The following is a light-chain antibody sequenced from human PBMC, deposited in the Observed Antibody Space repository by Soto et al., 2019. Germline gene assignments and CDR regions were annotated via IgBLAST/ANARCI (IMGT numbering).Light chain of an antibody. CDR3: QQYNTWLWT. V-gene: IGKV3-15*01. J-gene: IGKJ1*01. CDR2: GAS. CDR1: QSVNAN. Sequence: EVVMTQSPATLSVSPGERATLSCRASQSVNANLAWYQQKPGQAPTLLIHGASNRVTGIPARFSGSGFGTECILTISSLQSEDFAVYYGQQYNTWLWTFGQGTKVEI.